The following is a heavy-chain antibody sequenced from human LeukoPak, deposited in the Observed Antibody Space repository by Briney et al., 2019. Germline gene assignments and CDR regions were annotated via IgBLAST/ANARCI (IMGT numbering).Heavy chain of an antibody. D-gene: IGHD5-18*01. CDR1: GASISSWY. V-gene: IGHV4-59*01. CDR2: IYYSGST. CDR3: AREGYSYGLNWFDP. Sequence: KPSETLSLTCTVAGASISSWYWSWIRQPPGKGLEWIGYIYYSGSTNYNPSLKSRVTISVDTSKNQFSLKLSSVTATDTAVYYCAREGYSYGLNWFDPWGQGTLVTVSS. J-gene: IGHJ5*02.